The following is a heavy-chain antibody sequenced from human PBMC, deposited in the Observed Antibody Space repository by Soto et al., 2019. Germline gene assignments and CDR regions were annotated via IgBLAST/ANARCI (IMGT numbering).Heavy chain of an antibody. V-gene: IGHV4-30-4*01. CDR3: AREKGYISGPKNFDY. CDR2: IYDSGSS. CDR1: GASISSGDYF. Sequence: SETLSLTCTVSGASISSGDYFWSWIRQSPGKGLEWIGYIYDSGSSYYNPSLKSRVTMSVDTSKNQFSLKLRSVTAADTAVYYCAREKGYISGPKNFDYWGQGTLVTISS. J-gene: IGHJ4*02. D-gene: IGHD5-12*01.